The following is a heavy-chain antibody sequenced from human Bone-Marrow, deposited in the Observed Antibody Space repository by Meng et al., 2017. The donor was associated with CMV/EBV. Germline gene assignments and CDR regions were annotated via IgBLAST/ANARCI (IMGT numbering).Heavy chain of an antibody. CDR2: IIPIFGTA. J-gene: IGHJ4*02. CDR1: GGTFSSYA. CDR3: AREGQYYYDSSGSFAY. V-gene: IGHV1-69*05. Sequence: SVKVSCKASGGTFSSYAISWVRQAPGQGLEWMGGIIPIFGTANYAQEFQGRVTITTDESTSTAYMELSSLRSEDTAVYYCAREGQYYYDSSGSFAYWGQGTRVTGSS. D-gene: IGHD3-22*01.